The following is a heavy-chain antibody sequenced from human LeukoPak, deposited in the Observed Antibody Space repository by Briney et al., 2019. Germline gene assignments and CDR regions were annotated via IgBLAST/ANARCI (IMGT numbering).Heavy chain of an antibody. J-gene: IGHJ4*02. Sequence: GGSLRLSCAASGFTFSTSGMHWVRQAPGKGLEWVAVIWYDGSNKHYAESVRGRYSISRDNSKSTLYLQMNSLRAEDTAVYYCARARGVSTGYRPIDYWGQGTLVTVSS. CDR3: ARARGVSTGYRPIDY. CDR2: IWYDGSNK. V-gene: IGHV3-33*01. CDR1: GFTFSTSG. D-gene: IGHD3-22*01.